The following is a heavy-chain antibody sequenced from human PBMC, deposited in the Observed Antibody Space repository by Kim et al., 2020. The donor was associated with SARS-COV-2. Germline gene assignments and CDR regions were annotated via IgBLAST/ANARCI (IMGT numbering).Heavy chain of an antibody. D-gene: IGHD6-13*01. J-gene: IGHJ4*02. CDR2: INQSGST. V-gene: IGHV4-4*02. CDR1: GGSISSSNW. CDR3: ARDQGSSWRNFDC. Sequence: SETLSLTCAVSGGSISSSNWWCWVRQPPGKGLEWIGEINQSGSTNYNPSLKSRVTMSLDKSKNQLSLKLTSLTAADTAVDYCARDQGSSWRNFDCWGQGTLVTVSS.